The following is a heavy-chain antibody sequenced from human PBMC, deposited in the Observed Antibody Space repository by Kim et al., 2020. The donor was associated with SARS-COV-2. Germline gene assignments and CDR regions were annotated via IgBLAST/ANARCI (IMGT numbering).Heavy chain of an antibody. D-gene: IGHD3-22*01. CDR3: AREVLITMIVGYYGMDV. V-gene: IGHV1-3*01. J-gene: IGHJ6*02. Sequence: QGRVTITRDTSASPAYMELSSLRSEDTAVYYCAREVLITMIVGYYGMDVWGQGTTVTVSS.